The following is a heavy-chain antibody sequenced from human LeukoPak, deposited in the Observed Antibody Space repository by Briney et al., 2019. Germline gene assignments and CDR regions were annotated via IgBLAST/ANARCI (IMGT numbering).Heavy chain of an antibody. CDR1: GFTFSSYW. Sequence: GGSLRLSCAASGFTFSSYWMHWVRQAPGKGLVWVSRINSDGSSTSYADSVKGRFTISRDNAKNTLYLQMNSLRAEDTAVYYCARAGGSFDWLSPHYYYYYMDVWGKGTTVTISS. CDR3: ARAGGSFDWLSPHYYYYYMDV. J-gene: IGHJ6*03. D-gene: IGHD3-9*01. V-gene: IGHV3-74*01. CDR2: INSDGSST.